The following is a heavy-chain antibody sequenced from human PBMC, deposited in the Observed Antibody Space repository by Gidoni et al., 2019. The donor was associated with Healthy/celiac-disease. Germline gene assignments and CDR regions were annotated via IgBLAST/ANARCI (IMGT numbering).Heavy chain of an antibody. CDR2: IYTSGST. CDR1: GGSLSSYY. CDR3: ARDITMIVVTLGWYFDL. Sequence: QVQLQESGPGLVKPSETLSLTCTVSGGSLSSYYWSRIRQPAGKGLEWIGRIYTSGSTNYNPSLKSRVTMSVDTSKNQFSLKLSSVTAADTAVYYCARDITMIVVTLGWYFDLWGRGTLVTVSS. D-gene: IGHD3-22*01. V-gene: IGHV4-4*07. J-gene: IGHJ2*01.